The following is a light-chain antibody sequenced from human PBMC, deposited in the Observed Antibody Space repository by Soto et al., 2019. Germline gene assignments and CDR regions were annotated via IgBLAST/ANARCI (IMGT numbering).Light chain of an antibody. Sequence: QSVLTQPRSVSGSPGQSVTISCSGSSSDVGGYNFVSWYQQHPGKAPKLMIYDVSKRPSGVPGRFSGSKSGNTASLTISGLQAEDEPDYYCCSNAGSYTWVFGGGTKLTVL. CDR1: SSDVGGYNF. J-gene: IGLJ3*02. CDR2: DVS. CDR3: CSNAGSYTWV. V-gene: IGLV2-11*01.